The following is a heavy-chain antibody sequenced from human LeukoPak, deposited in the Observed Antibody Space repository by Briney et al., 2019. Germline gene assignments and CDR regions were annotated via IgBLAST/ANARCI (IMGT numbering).Heavy chain of an antibody. V-gene: IGHV3-30-3*01. D-gene: IGHD4-11*01. CDR1: GFTFSSYA. J-gene: IGHJ4*02. CDR3: ARDMTTVTTHLPNY. CDR2: ISYNGSNK. Sequence: PGGSLRLSCAASGFTFSSYAMHWVRQAPGKGLEWVAVISYNGSNKYYADSVKGRFTISRDNSKNTLYLQMNSLRAEDTAVYYCARDMTTVTTHLPNYWGQGTLVTVSS.